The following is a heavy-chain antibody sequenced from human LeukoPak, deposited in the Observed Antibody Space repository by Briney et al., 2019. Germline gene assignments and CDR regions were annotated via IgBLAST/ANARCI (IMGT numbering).Heavy chain of an antibody. CDR1: GYTFTGYY. J-gene: IGHJ4*02. V-gene: IGHV1-2*06. Sequence: ASVKVSCKASGYTFTGYYMHWVRQAPGQGLEWMGRINPNSGGTNYAQKFQGRVTMTRDTSISTAYMELSRLRSDDTAVYYCARDLGTAMVVTKRNPPDYWGQGTLVTVSS. D-gene: IGHD4/OR15-4a*01. CDR2: INPNSGGT. CDR3: ARDLGTAMVVTKRNPPDY.